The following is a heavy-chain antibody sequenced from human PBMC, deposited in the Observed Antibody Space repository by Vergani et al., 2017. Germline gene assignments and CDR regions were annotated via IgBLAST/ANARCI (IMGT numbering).Heavy chain of an antibody. CDR1: GGSFSGYY. D-gene: IGHD6-13*01. J-gene: IGHJ6*02. CDR3: ARGQGSSWYLYYYYGMDV. CDR2: INHSGST. Sequence: QVQLQQWGAGLLKPSETLSLTCAVYGGSFSGYYWSWIRQPPGKGLEWIGEINHSGSTNYNPSLKSRVTISVDTSKNQFSLKLSSVTAADTAVYYCARGQGSSWYLYYYYGMDVWGQGP. V-gene: IGHV4-34*01.